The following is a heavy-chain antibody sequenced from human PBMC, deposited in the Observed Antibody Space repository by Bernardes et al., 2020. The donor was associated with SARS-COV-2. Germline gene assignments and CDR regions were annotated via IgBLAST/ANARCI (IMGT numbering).Heavy chain of an antibody. CDR3: ARETGDRGERYFDY. CDR2: INPKTGGT. CDR1: GYTFTDYY. J-gene: IGHJ4*02. Sequence: AAEKVSCKASGYTFTDYYMHWVRQAPGPGLEWLGWINPKTGGTNYAQKFQGWVTLTRDTSMSTAYMEVSRLRSDDTAVYYCARETGDRGERYFDYWGQGTLVTVSS. V-gene: IGHV1-2*04. D-gene: IGHD7-27*01.